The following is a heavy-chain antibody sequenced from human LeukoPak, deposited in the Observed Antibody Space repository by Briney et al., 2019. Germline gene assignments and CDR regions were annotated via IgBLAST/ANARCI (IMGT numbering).Heavy chain of an antibody. CDR2: ISSSSSYI. D-gene: IGHD6-25*01. V-gene: IGHV3-21*01. CDR1: GFTFSSYS. CDR3: ARLAASAFDY. Sequence: PGGSLRLSCAASGFTFSSYSMNWVRQAPGKGLEWVSSISSSSSYIYYADSVKGRFTISRDNAKNSLYLQMSSLRAEDTAVYYCARLAASAFDYWGQGTLVTVSS. J-gene: IGHJ4*02.